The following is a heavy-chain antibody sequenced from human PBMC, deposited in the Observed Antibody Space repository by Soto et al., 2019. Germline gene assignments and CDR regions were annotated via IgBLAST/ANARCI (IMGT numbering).Heavy chain of an antibody. Sequence: SETLSLTCAVSGGCISSGSYSWSWIRQPPGKGLEWIGYTYHSGSTYYNPSLKSRVTISVDRSKNQFSMKLSCVTAADTAVYYCARGVVLVGAPYFDYWGQGTLVTVSS. D-gene: IGHD1-26*01. CDR2: TYHSGST. CDR1: GGCISSGSYS. V-gene: IGHV4-30-2*01. J-gene: IGHJ4*02. CDR3: ARGVVLVGAPYFDY.